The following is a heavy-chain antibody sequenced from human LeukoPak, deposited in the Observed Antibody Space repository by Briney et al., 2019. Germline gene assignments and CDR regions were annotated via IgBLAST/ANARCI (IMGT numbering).Heavy chain of an antibody. Sequence: ASVKVSCKSSGHTLNNHFIHWVRQAPGQGLEWMGIINPRDGSTRTLQRFQGRVTMTRDTSTSTLYMGLSSLRSDDTATYFCARGADQEFDFWGQGTLVTVSS. V-gene: IGHV1-46*02. CDR3: ARGADQEFDF. J-gene: IGHJ4*02. CDR2: INPRDGST. CDR1: GHTLNNHF.